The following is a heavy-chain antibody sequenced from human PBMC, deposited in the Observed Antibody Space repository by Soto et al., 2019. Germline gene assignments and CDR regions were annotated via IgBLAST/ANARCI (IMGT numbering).Heavy chain of an antibody. J-gene: IGHJ4*02. Sequence: LSLTCTVSGDSVSSDNVHWGWIRLPPGKGLEWIGVSYYTGTTHYNPSLKSRVTISVDTSKNQFSLKLSSVTAADTAVYYCARHYDILTGYYTPLEYWGQGTLVTVSS. CDR2: SYYTGTT. CDR1: GDSVSSDNVH. D-gene: IGHD3-9*01. CDR3: ARHYDILTGYYTPLEY. V-gene: IGHV4-39*01.